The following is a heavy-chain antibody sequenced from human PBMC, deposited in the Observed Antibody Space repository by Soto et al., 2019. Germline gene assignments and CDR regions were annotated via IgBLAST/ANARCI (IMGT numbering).Heavy chain of an antibody. CDR1: GGSINTFY. J-gene: IGHJ4*02. CDR2: IYYSGST. CDR3: ASGLYYYDSSGYYPDY. Sequence: SENLSLTCTVSGGSINTFYWSWVRQPAGKGLEWIGYIYYSGSTNYNPSLKSRVTISVDTSKNQFSLKLSSVTAADTAVYYCASGLYYYDSSGYYPDYWGQGTLVTVSS. V-gene: IGHV4-59*01. D-gene: IGHD3-22*01.